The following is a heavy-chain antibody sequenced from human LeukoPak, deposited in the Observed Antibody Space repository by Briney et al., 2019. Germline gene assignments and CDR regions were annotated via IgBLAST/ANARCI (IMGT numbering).Heavy chain of an antibody. CDR1: GGSIIRGGYS. CDR2: ICHSGRP. V-gene: IGHV4-30-2*01. CDR3: ARAVGGYASSGLFDI. D-gene: IGHD3-22*01. J-gene: IGHJ3*02. Sequence: PSQTLSLTCAVSGGSIIRGGYSWSGIRQPPGKGLEWIGYICHSGRPYYHPSLKSRVTISVDRSRIQSSLKLSSVTAADTAVYYCARAVGGYASSGLFDIWGQGTMVTVSS.